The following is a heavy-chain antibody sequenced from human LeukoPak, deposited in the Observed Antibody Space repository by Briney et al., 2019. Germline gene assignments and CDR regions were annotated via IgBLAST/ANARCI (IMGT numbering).Heavy chain of an antibody. D-gene: IGHD2-15*01. CDR2: INHSGST. V-gene: IGHV4-34*01. J-gene: IGHJ2*01. CDR1: GGSFSGYY. CDR3: ARDCSGGSCYPKFWYFDL. Sequence: SETLSLTCAVYGGSFSGYYWSWIRQPPGRGLEWIGEINHSGSTNYNPSLKSRVTISVDTSKNQFSLKLSSVTAADTAVYYCARDCSGGSCYPKFWYFDLWGRGTLVTVSS.